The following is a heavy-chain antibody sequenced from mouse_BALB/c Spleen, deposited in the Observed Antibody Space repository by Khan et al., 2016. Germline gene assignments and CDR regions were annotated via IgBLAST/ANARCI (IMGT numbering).Heavy chain of an antibody. Sequence: QIPLVQSGPELKKPGETVKLSCKASGYTFTNYGMNWVKQAPGKGLKWMGWLNTNTGEPTYAEEFKGRFAFSLETSASTAYLQINNLKNEDTATYCCAEDYYGSNWFAYWGQGTLVTVSA. D-gene: IGHD1-1*01. CDR1: GYTFTNYG. CDR3: AEDYYGSNWFAY. V-gene: IGHV9-3*02. CDR2: LNTNTGEP. J-gene: IGHJ3*01.